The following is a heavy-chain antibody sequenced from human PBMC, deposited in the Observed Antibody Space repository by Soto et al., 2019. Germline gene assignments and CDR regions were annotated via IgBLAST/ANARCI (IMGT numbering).Heavy chain of an antibody. D-gene: IGHD5-12*01. CDR1: GFTFSSYG. V-gene: IGHV3-33*01. CDR2: IWYDGSNK. Sequence: QVQLVESGGGVVQPGRSLRLSCAASGFTFSSYGMHWVRQAPGKGLEWVAVIWYDGSNKYYADSVKGRFTIARDNSKNTLYLQMKSLRAEDKAVYYCARAGGYDWFDYWGQGTLVTVSS. J-gene: IGHJ4*02. CDR3: ARAGGYDWFDY.